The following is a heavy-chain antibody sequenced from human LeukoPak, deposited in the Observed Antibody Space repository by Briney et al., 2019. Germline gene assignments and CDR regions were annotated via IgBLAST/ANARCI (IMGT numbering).Heavy chain of an antibody. Sequence: GGSLRLSCAASGFTFSSYAMSWVRQAPGKGLEWVSVIYSGGSTYYADSVKGRFTISRDNSKNTLYLQMNSLRAEDTAVYYCARVRIAAAFDPWGQGTLVTVSS. J-gene: IGHJ5*02. CDR1: GFTFSSYA. V-gene: IGHV3-66*01. D-gene: IGHD6-13*01. CDR3: ARVRIAAAFDP. CDR2: IYSGGST.